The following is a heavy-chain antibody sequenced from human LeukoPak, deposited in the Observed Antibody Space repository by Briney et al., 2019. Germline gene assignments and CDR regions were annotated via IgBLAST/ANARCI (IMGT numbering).Heavy chain of an antibody. D-gene: IGHD3-22*01. CDR2: IRSTGDST. V-gene: IGHV3-23*01. J-gene: IGHJ4*02. CDR3: AKGVSITMIVVVTAFDY. CDR1: GFTFSSYW. Sequence: GGSLRLSCAASGFTFSSYWMSWVRQAPGKGLEWVSSIRSTGDSTFYADSVKGRFTISRDNSKNTVYLLMNSLRTEDTAVYYCAKGVSITMIVVVTAFDYWGQGTLVTVSS.